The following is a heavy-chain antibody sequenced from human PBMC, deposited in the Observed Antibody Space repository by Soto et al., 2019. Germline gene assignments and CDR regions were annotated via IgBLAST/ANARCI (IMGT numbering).Heavy chain of an antibody. CDR1: GGSFSGYY. CDR2: INHSGST. D-gene: IGHD3-10*01. J-gene: IGHJ6*02. CDR3: ATGRGVRGVIITTYYYYGLDV. Sequence: PSLTCAVYGGSFSGYYWSWIRQPPGKGLEWIGEINHSGSTNYNPSLKSRVTISVDTSKNQFSLKLSSVSAADTAVYYCATGRGVRGVIITTYYYYGLDVWGQGTTVTVSS. V-gene: IGHV4-34*01.